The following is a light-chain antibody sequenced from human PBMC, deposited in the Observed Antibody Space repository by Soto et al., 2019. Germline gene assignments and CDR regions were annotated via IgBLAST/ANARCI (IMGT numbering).Light chain of an antibody. J-gene: IGKJ1*01. V-gene: IGKV1-39*01. Sequence: DIQMTQSPSSLSASVGDRVTITCRASQSIGTYLNWYQQTPGKAPHLLIFGASTLQSGVPSRFMGYGSGTEFTLTISSVRPEDFATYFCQQSYSDFRTFGQGTKVDIK. CDR1: QSIGTY. CDR2: GAS. CDR3: QQSYSDFRT.